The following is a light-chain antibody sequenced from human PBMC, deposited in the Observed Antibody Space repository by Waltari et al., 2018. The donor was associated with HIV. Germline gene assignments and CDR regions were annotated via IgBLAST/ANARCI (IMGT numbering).Light chain of an antibody. CDR2: DND. CDR3: QSYDTSRQVV. CDR1: SGDIADKS. J-gene: IGLJ3*02. V-gene: IGLV6-57*03. Sequence: NFLLTQPHSVSESPGKTVTISCTRSSGDIADKSLQWYQQRPGSAPNTVIYDNDRRPYGVPDRFSGSIDRSSNSASLTISGLQTEDEADYFCQSYDTSRQVVFGGGTRLTVL.